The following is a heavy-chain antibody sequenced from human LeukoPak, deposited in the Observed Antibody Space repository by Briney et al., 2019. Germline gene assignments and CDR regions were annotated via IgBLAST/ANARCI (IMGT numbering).Heavy chain of an antibody. CDR2: ISTSGDYK. Sequence: PGGSLRLSCAASGFTFSSSSMNWVRQAPGKGLEWVSSISTSGDYKYYADALKGRFTISRDNAENSLYLQMKSLRAEDTAVYYCARNAEVGSSFDYWGQGTLVTVSS. V-gene: IGHV3-21*01. CDR1: GFTFSSSS. CDR3: ARNAEVGSSFDY. J-gene: IGHJ4*02. D-gene: IGHD3-10*01.